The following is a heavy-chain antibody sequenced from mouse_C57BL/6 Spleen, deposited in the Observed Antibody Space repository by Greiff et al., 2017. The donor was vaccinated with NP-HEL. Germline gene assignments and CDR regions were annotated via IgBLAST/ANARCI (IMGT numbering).Heavy chain of an antibody. D-gene: IGHD1-1*01. J-gene: IGHJ2*01. CDR3: ARDEKLRFDY. V-gene: IGHV1-50*01. CDR2: IDPSDSYT. CDR1: GYTFTSYW. Sequence: VQLQQPGAELVKPGASVKLSCKASGYTFTSYWMQWVKQRPGQGLEWIGEIDPSDSYTNYNQKFKGKATLTVDTSSSTAYMQLSSLTSEDSAVYYCARDEKLRFDYWGQGTTLTVSS.